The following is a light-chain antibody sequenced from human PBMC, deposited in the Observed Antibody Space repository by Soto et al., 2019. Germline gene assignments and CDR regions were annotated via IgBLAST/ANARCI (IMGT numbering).Light chain of an antibody. Sequence: QSVLTQPASVSGSPGQSITISCTGTSSDVGRYNYVSWYQQHPGKAPKLMIYEVSNRPSGVSNRFSGSKSGNTASLTISGLQAEDEADYYCSSYTSSSTYVFGTGTKVIVL. V-gene: IGLV2-14*01. CDR3: SSYTSSSTYV. CDR1: SSDVGRYNY. CDR2: EVS. J-gene: IGLJ1*01.